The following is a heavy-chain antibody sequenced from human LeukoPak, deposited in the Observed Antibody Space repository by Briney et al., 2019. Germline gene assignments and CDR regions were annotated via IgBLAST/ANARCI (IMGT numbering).Heavy chain of an antibody. CDR1: GGSFSGYY. CDR3: ARGLGYHYGSSWARFDY. V-gene: IGHV4-34*01. J-gene: IGHJ4*02. Sequence: SETLSLTCAVYGGSFSGYYWSWIRQPPGKGLEWIGEINHSGSTNYNPSLKSRVTISVDTSKNQFSLKLSSVTAADTAVYYCARGLGYHYGSSWARFDYWGQGTLVTVSS. D-gene: IGHD6-13*01. CDR2: INHSGST.